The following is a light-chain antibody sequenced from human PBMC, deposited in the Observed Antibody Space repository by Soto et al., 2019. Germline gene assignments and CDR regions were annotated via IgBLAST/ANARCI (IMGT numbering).Light chain of an antibody. J-gene: IGLJ1*01. V-gene: IGLV2-14*01. Sequence: QSVLTQPASVSGSPGQSITISCTGTSSDVGGYNYVSWYQQHPVKAPKLMIYDVTNRPSGVSDRFSGSKSGNTASLTISGLQAEDDSVYCCSSYTGISTSSVFGSGTKVTDL. CDR3: SSYTGISTSSV. CDR1: SSDVGGYNY. CDR2: DVT.